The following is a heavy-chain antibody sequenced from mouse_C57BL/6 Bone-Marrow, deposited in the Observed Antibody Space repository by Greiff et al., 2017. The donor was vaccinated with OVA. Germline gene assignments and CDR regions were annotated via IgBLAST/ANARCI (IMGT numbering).Heavy chain of an antibody. Sequence: QVTLKECGPGILQSSQTLSLTCSFSGFSLSTSGMGVSWIRQPPGKGLEWLAHIYWDDDKRYNPSLKRRLTISKDTSRNQVFLKITSVDTADTATYYCARRTGSVYAMDYWGQGTSVTVSS. CDR3: ARRTGSVYAMDY. CDR1: GFSLSTSGMG. CDR2: IYWDDDK. J-gene: IGHJ4*01. D-gene: IGHD4-1*01. V-gene: IGHV8-12*01.